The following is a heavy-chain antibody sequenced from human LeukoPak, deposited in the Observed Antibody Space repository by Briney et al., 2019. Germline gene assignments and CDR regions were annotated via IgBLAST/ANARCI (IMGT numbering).Heavy chain of an antibody. J-gene: IGHJ4*02. D-gene: IGHD6-13*01. Sequence: SQTLSLTCDISGESVSSKNGAWNWIRQSPSRGLEWLGRTYYRSKWYTDYAVSMNGRITISPDTSKNQFSLQLNSVTTDDTAVYYCARDVGTSSWHTFDYWGQGTLVTVSS. CDR2: TYYRSKWYT. CDR1: GESVSSKNGA. CDR3: ARDVGTSSWHTFDY. V-gene: IGHV6-1*01.